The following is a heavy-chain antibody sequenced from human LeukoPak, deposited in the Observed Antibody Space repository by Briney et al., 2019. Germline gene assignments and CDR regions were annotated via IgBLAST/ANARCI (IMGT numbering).Heavy chain of an antibody. CDR2: IQTSWST. V-gene: IGHV4-4*07. D-gene: IGHD6-19*01. Sequence: MSSETLSLTCAVSGGSISSYYWSWIRQPAGRGLEWIGRIQTSWSTNYNPSLKSRVTMSVDTSKNKFSLKANSVTAADTAVYYCARVGSGWSFDYWGQGTLVTVSS. J-gene: IGHJ4*02. CDR1: GGSISSYY. CDR3: ARVGSGWSFDY.